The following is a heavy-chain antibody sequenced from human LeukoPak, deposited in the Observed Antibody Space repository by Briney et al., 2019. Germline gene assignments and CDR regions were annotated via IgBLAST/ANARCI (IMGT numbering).Heavy chain of an antibody. V-gene: IGHV4-39*07. J-gene: IGHJ4*02. CDR3: ARGGYDILTGYYLLD. CDR2: IYYSGST. CDR1: GGSISSSSYY. D-gene: IGHD3-9*01. Sequence: SETLSLTCTVSGGSISSSSYYWGWIRQPPGKGLEWIGSIYYSGSTYYNPSLKSRVTISVDTSKNQFSLKLSSVTAADTAVYYCARGGYDILTGYYLLDWGQGTLVTVSS.